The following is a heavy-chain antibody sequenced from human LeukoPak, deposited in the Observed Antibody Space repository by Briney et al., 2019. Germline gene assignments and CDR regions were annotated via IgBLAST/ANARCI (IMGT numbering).Heavy chain of an antibody. CDR3: ARRREEAAGVAFDI. D-gene: IGHD6-25*01. V-gene: IGHV4-39*01. J-gene: IGHJ3*02. Sequence: SETLSLTCSVSGDSISSSRYYWGWIRQPPGKGLEWIGNIYRSGSTYYNPSLKSRVTISVDTSKNQFSLKLTSVTAADTAVYYCARRREEAAGVAFDIWGQGKMVIVSS. CDR1: GDSISSSRYY. CDR2: IYRSGST.